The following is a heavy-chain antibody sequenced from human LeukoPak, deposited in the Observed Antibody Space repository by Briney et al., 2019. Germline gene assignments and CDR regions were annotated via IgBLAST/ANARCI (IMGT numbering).Heavy chain of an antibody. CDR3: VREEDGYSSLYYYYHYMDV. CDR2: ISSSGSTI. CDR1: GFTFSSYG. Sequence: QPGGSLRLSCAASGFTFSSYGMSWVRQAPGKGLEWVSYISSSGSTIYYADSVKGRFTISRDNAKNSLYLQMHSLRAEDTAIYYCVREEDGYSSLYYYYHYMDVWGKGTTVTISS. J-gene: IGHJ6*03. V-gene: IGHV3-48*04. D-gene: IGHD5-24*01.